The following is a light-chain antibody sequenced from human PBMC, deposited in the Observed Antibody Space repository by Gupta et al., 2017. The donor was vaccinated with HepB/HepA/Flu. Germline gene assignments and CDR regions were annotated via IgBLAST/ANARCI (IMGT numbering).Light chain of an antibody. CDR1: SHDIGASDS. CDR2: DVS. V-gene: IGLV2-11*01. CDR3: LSYTASDTWV. Sequence: QSAPTQPRSVSGSPGQSVTISCTGTSHDIGASDSLSWYQHRPGKAPKIIIYDVSKWPSGVPDRFSGSKSGNTASLTISGLQSGDEADYYCLSYTASDTWVFGGGTKLTVL. J-gene: IGLJ3*02.